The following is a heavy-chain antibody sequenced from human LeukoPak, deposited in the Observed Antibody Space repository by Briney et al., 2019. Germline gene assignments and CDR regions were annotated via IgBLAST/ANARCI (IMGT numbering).Heavy chain of an antibody. CDR2: IYSAGST. V-gene: IGHV3-53*01. D-gene: IGHD5-18*01. CDR3: ARANPEYSYGQAYYGMDV. J-gene: IGHJ6*02. Sequence: PGGSLRLSCAASGFTVSSNYMSWVRQAPGKGLEWVSVIYSAGSTYYADSVKGRFTISRDNSKNTLYLQMNRLRADDTAVYYCARANPEYSYGQAYYGMDVWGQGTTVTVSS. CDR1: GFTVSSNY.